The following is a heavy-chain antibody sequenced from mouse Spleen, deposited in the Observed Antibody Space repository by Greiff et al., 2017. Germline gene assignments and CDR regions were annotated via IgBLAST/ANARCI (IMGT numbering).Heavy chain of an antibody. V-gene: IGHV1-64*01. CDR3: ARLYGNHYAMDY. D-gene: IGHD2-10*02. CDR2: IHPNSGST. J-gene: IGHJ4*01. Sequence: QVQLQQPGAELVKPGASVKLSCKASGYTFTSYWMHWVKQRPGQGLEWIGMIHPNSGSTNYNEKFKSKATLTVDKSSSTAYMQLSSLTSEDSAVYYCARLYGNHYAMDYWGQGTSVTVSS. CDR1: GYTFTSYW.